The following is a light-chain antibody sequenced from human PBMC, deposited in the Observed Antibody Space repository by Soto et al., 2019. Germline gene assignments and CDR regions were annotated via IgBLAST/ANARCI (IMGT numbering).Light chain of an antibody. CDR1: SSDVGGYNY. J-gene: IGLJ1*01. V-gene: IGLV2-14*01. Sequence: QSVLTQPAPLSGSPGQSITISCTGTSSDVGGYNYVSWYQQHQGKAPKLIIYDVNNRPSGVSNRFSGSKSGNTASLTISGLQAEDAADYYCSSYTSSSTYVFGTGTRSPS. CDR2: DVN. CDR3: SSYTSSSTYV.